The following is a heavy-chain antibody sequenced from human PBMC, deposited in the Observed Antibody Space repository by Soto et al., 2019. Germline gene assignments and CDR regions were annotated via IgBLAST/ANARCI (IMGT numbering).Heavy chain of an antibody. D-gene: IGHD1-26*01. CDR1: GASISNTDW. Sequence: SETLSLTCAVSGASISNTDWWSWVRQPPGKGLEWIGEIYHSGTTNCGPSLKSRVTISLDKSKSLFSLTLTSLTAADTAVYYCAIPGAGDFDYWGQGTLVTVSS. CDR2: IYHSGTT. CDR3: AIPGAGDFDY. J-gene: IGHJ4*02. V-gene: IGHV4-4*02.